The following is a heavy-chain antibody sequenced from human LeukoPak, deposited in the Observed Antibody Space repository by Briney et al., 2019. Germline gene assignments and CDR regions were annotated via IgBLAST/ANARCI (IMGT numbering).Heavy chain of an antibody. CDR3: ARDAYRGYYDSSGSMDV. CDR2: IDPNRGDT. D-gene: IGHD3-22*01. J-gene: IGHJ6*03. V-gene: IGHV1-2*02. Sequence: ASVKVSCKASGYTFTDYYMHWVRQAPGQGLEWMGWIDPNRGDTNYALKFRGRVTMTRDTSISTVYMEVSRLTSDDTAVYCCARDAYRGYYDSSGSMDVWGKGTTVTVSS. CDR1: GYTFTDYY.